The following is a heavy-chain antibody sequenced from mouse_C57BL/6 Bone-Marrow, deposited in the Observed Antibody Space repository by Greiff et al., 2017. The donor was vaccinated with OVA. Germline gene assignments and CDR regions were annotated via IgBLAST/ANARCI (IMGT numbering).Heavy chain of an antibody. Sequence: EVKVVESGAELVRPGASVKLSCTASGINIKDDYMHWVKQRPEQGLEWIGWIDPENGDTEYASKFQGKATITVDTSSNTAYLQLSSLTSEDTAVYYCDGYYYWGQGTTLTVSS. CDR2: IDPENGDT. CDR1: GINIKDDY. D-gene: IGHD2-3*01. CDR3: DGYYY. V-gene: IGHV14-4*01. J-gene: IGHJ2*01.